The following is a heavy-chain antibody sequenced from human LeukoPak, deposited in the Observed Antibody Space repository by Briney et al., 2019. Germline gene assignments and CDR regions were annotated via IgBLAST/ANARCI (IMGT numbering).Heavy chain of an antibody. Sequence: WGSLRLSCVPSGITFSNSALSWVRQAPGKGLEWVSTITKSGDQTHYADSVRGLFTISRDIFKNTLYLQMNSLRAEDTAVYHCVKSAGKDGYRDVFDIWGQGTMVTVSS. J-gene: IGHJ3*02. CDR2: ITKSGDQT. V-gene: IGHV3-23*01. CDR3: VKSAGKDGYRDVFDI. D-gene: IGHD5-24*01. CDR1: GITFSNSA.